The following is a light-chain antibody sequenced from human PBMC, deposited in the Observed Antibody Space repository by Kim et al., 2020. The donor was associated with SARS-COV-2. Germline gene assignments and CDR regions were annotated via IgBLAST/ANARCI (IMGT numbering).Light chain of an antibody. CDR1: QSIANY. CDR3: QPNYSIPQT. CDR2: ATS. V-gene: IGKV1-39*01. Sequence: SASVGHRVTITCRASQSIANYLSCYQQKPGRAPKLLMHATSSLQSGVPSRFSGCGSGTDFSLTISSLPPEDFASYYCQPNYSIPQTFGRGT. J-gene: IGKJ1*01.